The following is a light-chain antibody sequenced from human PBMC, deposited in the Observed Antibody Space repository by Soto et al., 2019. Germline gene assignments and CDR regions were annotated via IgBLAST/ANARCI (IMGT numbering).Light chain of an antibody. CDR2: EDS. CDR3: CSYAGSSMV. V-gene: IGLV2-23*01. J-gene: IGLJ3*02. CDR1: SSDVGSYNL. Sequence: QSVLTQPASVSGSPGQSITISCTGTSSDVGSYNLVSWYQQHPGKAPKLMIYEDSKRPSGVSNRFSGSKSGNTASLTISGLQAEDEGDYYCCSYAGSSMVLGGGTKLTVL.